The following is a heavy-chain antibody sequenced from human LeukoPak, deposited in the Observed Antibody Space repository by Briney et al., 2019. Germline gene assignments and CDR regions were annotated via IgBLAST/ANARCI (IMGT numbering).Heavy chain of an antibody. CDR1: GYTLTELS. D-gene: IGHD5/OR15-5a*01. V-gene: IGHV1-24*01. CDR2: FDPEDGET. CDR3: ATDLGSTGAREFDY. J-gene: IGHJ4*02. Sequence: ASEKVSCKVSGYTLTELSMHWVRQAPGKGLEWMGGFDPEDGETIYAQKFQGRVTMTEDTSTDTAYMELSSLRSEDTAVYYCATDLGSTGAREFDYWGQGTLVTVSS.